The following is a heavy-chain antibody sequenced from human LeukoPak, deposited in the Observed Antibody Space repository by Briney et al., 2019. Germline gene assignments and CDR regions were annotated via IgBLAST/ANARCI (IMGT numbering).Heavy chain of an antibody. CDR1: GDSIRSYY. CDR2: IYHSGST. J-gene: IGHJ4*02. Sequence: SETLSLTCSISGDSIRSYYWSWIRQPPGKGLEWIGYIYHSGSTNYNPSLESRVTISVDTSKTQFSLNLSSVTAADTAVYYCARYRGTGGYVTLWGQGTLVTVSS. V-gene: IGHV4-59*08. CDR3: ARYRGTGGYVTL. D-gene: IGHD3-10*01.